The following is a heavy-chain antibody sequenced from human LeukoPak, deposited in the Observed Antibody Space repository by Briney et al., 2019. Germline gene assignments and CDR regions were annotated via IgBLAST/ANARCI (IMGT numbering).Heavy chain of an antibody. Sequence: GGSLRLSCAASGFTFDDYAMHWVRQAPGKGLEWVSGISWNSGSIGYADSVKGRFTISRDNAKNSLYLQMNSLRAEDTALYYCAKDTGVGFGEGAFDIWGQGTMVTVSS. CDR1: GFTFDDYA. D-gene: IGHD3-10*01. J-gene: IGHJ3*02. V-gene: IGHV3-9*01. CDR2: ISWNSGSI. CDR3: AKDTGVGFGEGAFDI.